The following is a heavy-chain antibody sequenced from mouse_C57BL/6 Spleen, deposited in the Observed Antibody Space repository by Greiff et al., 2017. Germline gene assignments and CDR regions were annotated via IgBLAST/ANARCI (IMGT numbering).Heavy chain of an antibody. D-gene: IGHD2-3*01. J-gene: IGHJ2*01. CDR3: ARSYDGYNYFDY. Sequence: QVQLKESGAELARPGASVKLSCKASGYTFTSYGISWVKQRTGQGLEWIGEIYPRSGNTYYNEKFKGKATLTADKSSSTAYMELRSLTSEDSAVYFCARSYDGYNYFDYWGQGTTLTVSS. CDR2: IYPRSGNT. CDR1: GYTFTSYG. V-gene: IGHV1-81*01.